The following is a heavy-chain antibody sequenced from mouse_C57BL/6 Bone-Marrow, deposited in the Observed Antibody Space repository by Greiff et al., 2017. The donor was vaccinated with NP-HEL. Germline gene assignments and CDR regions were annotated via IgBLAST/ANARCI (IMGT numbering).Heavy chain of an antibody. CDR2: IDPSDSYT. Sequence: QVQLKQPGAELVKPGASVKLSCKASGYTFTSYWMQWVKQRPGQGLEWIGEIDPSDSYTNYNQKFKGKATLTVDTSSSTAYMQLSSLTSEDSAVYYCARVYGSSYDYWGQGTTLTVSS. J-gene: IGHJ2*01. D-gene: IGHD1-1*01. V-gene: IGHV1-50*01. CDR3: ARVYGSSYDY. CDR1: GYTFTSYW.